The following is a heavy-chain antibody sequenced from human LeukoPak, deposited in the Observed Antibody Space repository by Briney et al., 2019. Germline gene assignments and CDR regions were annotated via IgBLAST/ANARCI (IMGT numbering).Heavy chain of an antibody. Sequence: PGRSLRLSCAASGFTFSSYGMHWVRQAPGKGLEWVGNIWYDGSNKYYADSVKGRFPISRHNSKNTLYLQMNSLRADDTAVYYCARDISIAAAHPDYWGEGTLVTVSS. CDR3: ARDISIAAAHPDY. CDR2: IWYDGSNK. J-gene: IGHJ4*02. D-gene: IGHD6-13*01. CDR1: GFTFSSYG. V-gene: IGHV3-33*01.